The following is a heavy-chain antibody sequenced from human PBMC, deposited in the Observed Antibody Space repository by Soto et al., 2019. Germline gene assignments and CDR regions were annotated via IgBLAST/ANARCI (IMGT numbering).Heavy chain of an antibody. V-gene: IGHV1-69*08. CDR3: ARDREAEYYYYAMDV. CDR1: GGTFSSNS. CDR2: IIPIVGTA. J-gene: IGHJ6*02. Sequence: QVQLVQSGAAVKKPGSSVKVSCKASGGTFSSNSIGWVRQAPGQGLEWMGRIIPIVGTANYAQKFQGRVTISADKSTSTAYMELSSLRSEDTAVYYCARDREAEYYYYAMDVWGQGTTVTVSS. D-gene: IGHD6-13*01.